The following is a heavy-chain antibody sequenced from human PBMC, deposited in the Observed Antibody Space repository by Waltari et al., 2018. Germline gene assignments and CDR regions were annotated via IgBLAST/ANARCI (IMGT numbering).Heavy chain of an antibody. CDR2: IRNDGSNE. CDR3: AKDKLKRSSSWGVDY. V-gene: IGHV3-30*02. D-gene: IGHD6-6*01. Sequence: QVQLVESGGGVVQPGGSLRLSCAESGFTFSNYGMHWVRQAPGKGLEWVAFIRNDGSNENYVDSVKGRFTISRDNSKNTLYLHINGLRAEDTAVYYCAKDKLKRSSSWGVDYWGQGTQVTVSS. J-gene: IGHJ4*02. CDR1: GFTFSNYG.